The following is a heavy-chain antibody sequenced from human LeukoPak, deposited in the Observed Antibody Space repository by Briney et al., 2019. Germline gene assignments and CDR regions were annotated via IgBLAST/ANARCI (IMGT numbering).Heavy chain of an antibody. CDR1: GYTFTGYY. V-gene: IGHV1-2*02. Sequence: ASVKVSYKASGYTFTGYYMHWVRQAPGQGLEWMGWINPNSGDTKYAQKFQGRVTMTRVTSISTAYMELSRLTSDDTAVYYCATQRGSYLWGTDFDYWGQGTLVTVSS. D-gene: IGHD3-16*01. CDR2: INPNSGDT. J-gene: IGHJ4*02. CDR3: ATQRGSYLWGTDFDY.